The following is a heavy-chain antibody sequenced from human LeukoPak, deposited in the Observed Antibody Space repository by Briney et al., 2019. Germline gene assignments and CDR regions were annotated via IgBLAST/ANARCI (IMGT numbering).Heavy chain of an antibody. Sequence: ASVTVSCKASGYTFTSYYMHWVRQAPGQGLEWMGIINPSGGSTSYAQKFQGRVTMTRDMSTSTVYMELSSLRSEDTAVYYCARGGSSGYYYMDGWGKGTTVTVSS. V-gene: IGHV1-46*01. CDR1: GYTFTSYY. CDR3: ARGGSSGYYYMDG. D-gene: IGHD6-6*01. CDR2: INPSGGST. J-gene: IGHJ6*03.